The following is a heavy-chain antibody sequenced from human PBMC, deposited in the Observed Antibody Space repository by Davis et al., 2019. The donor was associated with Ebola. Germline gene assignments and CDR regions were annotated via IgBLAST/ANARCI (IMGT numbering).Heavy chain of an antibody. V-gene: IGHV4-61*09. CDR1: GASVSRGSYY. D-gene: IGHD1-14*01. CDR2: IYTRGTT. J-gene: IGHJ4*02. Sequence: PSETLSLTCAVYGASVSRGSYYWIWIRQPAGEALEWIGHIYTRGTTNYRPSLKSRVTISVDTSNNQFSLKLSSVTAADTAVYYCARDSSHVAGREPLDYWGQGTLVTVSS. CDR3: ARDSSHVAGREPLDY.